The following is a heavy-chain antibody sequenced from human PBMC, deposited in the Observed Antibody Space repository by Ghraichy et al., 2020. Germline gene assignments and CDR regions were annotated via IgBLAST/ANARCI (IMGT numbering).Heavy chain of an antibody. CDR1: GFTFSSYW. V-gene: IGHV3-7*01. CDR2: IKQDETEK. CDR3: ARSDPYQLPMYYFDS. Sequence: GGSLRLSCAASGFTFSSYWMSWVRQAPGKGLEWLANIKQDETEKNYVDSVKGRFTISRDNAKNSLYLQMNSLRAEDTAVYYCARSDPYQLPMYYFDSWGQGTLVTVSS. D-gene: IGHD2-2*01. J-gene: IGHJ4*02.